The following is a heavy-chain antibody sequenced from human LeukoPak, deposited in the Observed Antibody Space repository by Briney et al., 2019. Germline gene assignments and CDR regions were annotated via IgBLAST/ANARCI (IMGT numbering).Heavy chain of an antibody. D-gene: IGHD6-6*01. CDR3: ARLGYSSSLPDY. V-gene: IGHV3-21*01. J-gene: IGHJ4*02. CDR2: IGSSSSHI. Sequence: GGSLRLSGAASGFTFSTYSINWVRQAPGKGLEWVSSIGSSSSHIYYADSVKGRFTISRDNARNSLYLQMNSLRAEDTAVYYCARLGYSSSLPDYWGRGTLVTVSS. CDR1: GFTFSTYS.